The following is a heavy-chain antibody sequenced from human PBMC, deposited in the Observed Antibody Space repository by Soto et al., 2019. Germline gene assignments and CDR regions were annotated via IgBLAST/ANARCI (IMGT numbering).Heavy chain of an antibody. J-gene: IGHJ6*02. CDR3: AREAGRYKWNYVAPHYYGMDV. D-gene: IGHD1-7*01. V-gene: IGHV1-18*01. Sequence: QVQLVQSGAEVKKPGSSVKVSCKASGYTFTSYGISWVRQAPGQGLEWMGWISAYNGNTNYAQKLHGRVTMTTDTSTSTAYMELRSLRSDDTAVYYCAREAGRYKWNYVAPHYYGMDVWGQGTTVTVSS. CDR1: GYTFTSYG. CDR2: ISAYNGNT.